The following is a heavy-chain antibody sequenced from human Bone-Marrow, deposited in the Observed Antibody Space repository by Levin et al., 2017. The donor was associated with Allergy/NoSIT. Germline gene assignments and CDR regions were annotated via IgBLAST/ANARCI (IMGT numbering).Heavy chain of an antibody. CDR1: GFTFSSYA. CDR3: ARDRPLYSSSWYIGTHIQH. D-gene: IGHD6-13*01. CDR2: ISYDGSNK. J-gene: IGHJ1*01. V-gene: IGHV3-30-3*01. Sequence: GGSLRLSCAASGFTFSSYAMHWVRQAPGKGLEWVAVISYDGSNKYYADSVKGRFTISRDNSKNTLYLQMNSLRAEDTAVYYCARDRPLYSSSWYIGTHIQHWGQGTLVTVSS.